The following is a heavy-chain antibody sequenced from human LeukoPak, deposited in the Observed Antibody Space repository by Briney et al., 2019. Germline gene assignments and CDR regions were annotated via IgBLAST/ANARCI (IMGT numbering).Heavy chain of an antibody. CDR2: INHSGST. V-gene: IGHV4-34*01. J-gene: IGHJ6*02. CDR1: GGSFSGYY. Sequence: SETLSLTCAVYGGSFSGYYWSWIRQPPGKGLEWIGEINHSGSTNYNPSLKSRVTISVDTSKNQFSLKLSSVTAADTAVYYCARGRNYYGSGSYRSHSFYGMDVWGQGTTVTVSS. CDR3: ARGRNYYGSGSYRSHSFYGMDV. D-gene: IGHD3-10*01.